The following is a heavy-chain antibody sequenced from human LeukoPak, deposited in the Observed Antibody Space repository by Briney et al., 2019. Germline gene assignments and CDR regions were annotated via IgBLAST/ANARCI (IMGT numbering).Heavy chain of an antibody. J-gene: IGHJ4*02. V-gene: IGHV1-2*02. Sequence: ASVTVSCKASGYTFTGRYVHWVLQAPGQGLEWMGWINPNSGGTNYAQKFQGRVTMTRDTSISTAYMELSRLRSDDTAVYYCAREGHCSSTNCYFSFDYWGQGTLVTVSS. D-gene: IGHD2-2*01. CDR2: INPNSGGT. CDR3: AREGHCSSTNCYFSFDY. CDR1: GYTFTGRY.